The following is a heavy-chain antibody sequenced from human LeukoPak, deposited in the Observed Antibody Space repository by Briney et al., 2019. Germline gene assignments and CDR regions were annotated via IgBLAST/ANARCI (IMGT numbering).Heavy chain of an antibody. CDR2: IIPIFGTA. J-gene: IGHJ5*02. CDR1: GYTFTSYG. D-gene: IGHD3-9*01. V-gene: IGHV1-69*06. Sequence: GASVKVSCKASGYTFTSYGISWVRQAPGQGLEWMGGIIPIFGTANYAQKFQGRVTITADKSTSTAYMELSSLRSEDTAVYYCAVTQGDYDILTGYYKVGWFDPWGQGTLVTVSS. CDR3: AVTQGDYDILTGYYKVGWFDP.